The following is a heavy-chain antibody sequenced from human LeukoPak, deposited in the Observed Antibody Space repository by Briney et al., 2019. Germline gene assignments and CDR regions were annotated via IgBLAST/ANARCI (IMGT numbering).Heavy chain of an antibody. CDR3: ARGIVVVVGASDHFDY. V-gene: IGHV3-7*01. J-gene: IGHJ4*02. Sequence: GGSLRLSCVASGFTFSTYWMNWVRQAPGKGLERVGTISPDGSDKYYVDSVKGRFTISRDNARTSLYLQINSLRADDTALYFCARGIVVVVGASDHFDYWGQGTLITVSS. CDR1: GFTFSTYW. CDR2: ISPDGSDK. D-gene: IGHD2-15*01.